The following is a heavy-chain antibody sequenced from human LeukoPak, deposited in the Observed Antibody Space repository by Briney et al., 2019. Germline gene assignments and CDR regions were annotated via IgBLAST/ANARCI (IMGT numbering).Heavy chain of an antibody. CDR1: GLTFSDYW. D-gene: IGHD2-15*01. V-gene: IGHV3-7*03. CDR3: AKDRSIVVVVAAEG. J-gene: IGHJ4*02. CDR2: IKHDGSEK. Sequence: GGSLRLSCAASGLTFSDYWMYWVRQAPGKGLEWVANIKHDGSEKYYVDSVKGRFTISRDNAKNTLYLQMNSLRAEDTAVYYCAKDRSIVVVVAAEGWGQGTLVTVSS.